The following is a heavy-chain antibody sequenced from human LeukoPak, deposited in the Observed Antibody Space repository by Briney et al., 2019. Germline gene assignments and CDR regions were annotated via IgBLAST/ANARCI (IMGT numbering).Heavy chain of an antibody. J-gene: IGHJ4*02. CDR1: GFTFSSYA. CDR3: ARDLCSGGSCYTGIDY. CDR2: ISYDGSNK. V-gene: IGHV3-30-3*01. D-gene: IGHD2-15*01. Sequence: GRSLRLSCAASGFTFSSYAMHWVRQAPGKGLEWVAVISYDGSNKYYADSVKGRFTISRDNSKNTLYLLMNSLRAEDTAVYYCARDLCSGGSCYTGIDYWGQGTLVTVSS.